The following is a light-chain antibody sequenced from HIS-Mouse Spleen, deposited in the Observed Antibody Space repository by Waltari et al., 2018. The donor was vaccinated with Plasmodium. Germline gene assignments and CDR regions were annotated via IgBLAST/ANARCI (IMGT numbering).Light chain of an antibody. Sequence: DIVMTQSPDSLAVSLGERATINCKSSQSVLYSSNNKNYLAWYQQKPGQPPKLLMYGAATRETGVPDRFSGSGSGTDFTLTISSLQAEDVAVYYCQQYYSTPWTFGQGTKVEIK. CDR3: QQYYSTPWT. CDR2: GAA. J-gene: IGKJ1*01. V-gene: IGKV4-1*01. CDR1: QSVLYSSNNKNY.